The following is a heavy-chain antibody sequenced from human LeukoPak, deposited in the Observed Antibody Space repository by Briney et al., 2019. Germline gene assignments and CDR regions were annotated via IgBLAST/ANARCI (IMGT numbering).Heavy chain of an antibody. D-gene: IGHD2-2*02. CDR3: ARCYTSSSYINWSDP. Sequence: SETLSLTCTVSGGSFSSYYWSWIRQPPGKGLEWIGDIYYSGSTNYNPSLKSRVTISVDTSKNQFSLTLSSVTAADTAVYYCARCYTSSSYINWSDPWGQGTLVSVSS. CDR2: IYYSGST. J-gene: IGHJ5*02. CDR1: GGSFSSYY. V-gene: IGHV4-59*08.